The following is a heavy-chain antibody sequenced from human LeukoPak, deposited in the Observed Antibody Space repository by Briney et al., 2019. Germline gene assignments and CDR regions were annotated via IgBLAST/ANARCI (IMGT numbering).Heavy chain of an antibody. CDR3: AKGGPMVSYYGMDV. CDR2: ISGSGGST. J-gene: IGHJ6*02. V-gene: IGHV3-23*01. D-gene: IGHD3-10*01. Sequence: GASLRLSCAASGFTFSSYAMSWVRQAPGKGLEWVSAISGSGGSTYYADSVKGRFTISRDNSKNTLYLQMNSLGAEDTAVYYCAKGGPMVSYYGMDVWGQGTTVTVSS. CDR1: GFTFSSYA.